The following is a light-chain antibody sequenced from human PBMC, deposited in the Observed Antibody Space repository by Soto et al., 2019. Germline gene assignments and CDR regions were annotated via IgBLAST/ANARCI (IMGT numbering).Light chain of an antibody. CDR3: CSYAGSSTYV. V-gene: IGLV2-23*01. CDR1: SSDVGSYNL. Sequence: QSALTQPASVSGSPGQSITISCTGTSSDVGSYNLVSWYQQHPGKAPKLMIYEGSKRPSGVSNRFSGSKSGNTASLTISGLQAEDEADYYWCSYAGSSTYVFGTGTKLTVL. J-gene: IGLJ1*01. CDR2: EGS.